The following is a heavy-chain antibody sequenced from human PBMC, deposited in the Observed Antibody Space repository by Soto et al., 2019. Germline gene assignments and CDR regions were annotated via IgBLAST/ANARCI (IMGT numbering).Heavy chain of an antibody. CDR3: AKDRRYNWNDGTYYFDY. V-gene: IGHV3-23*01. D-gene: IGHD1-20*01. CDR2: ISGSGGST. CDR1: GFPFSSYA. Sequence: GGSLRLSCAASGFPFSSYAMSWVRQAPGKGLEWVSAISGSGGSTYYADSVKGRFTISRDNSKNTLYLQMNSLRAEDTAVYYCAKDRRYNWNDGTYYFDYWGQGTLVTVSS. J-gene: IGHJ4*02.